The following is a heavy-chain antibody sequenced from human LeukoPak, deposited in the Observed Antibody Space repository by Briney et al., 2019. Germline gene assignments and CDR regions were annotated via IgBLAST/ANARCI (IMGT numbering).Heavy chain of an antibody. D-gene: IGHD6-13*01. V-gene: IGHV4-59*12. CDR3: AREKSSSWYDY. J-gene: IGHJ4*02. Sequence: SETLSLTCTVSGGSISSYYWSWIRQPPGKGLEWIGYIYYSGSTNYNPSLKSRVTISVDTSKNQFSLKLSSVTAADTAVYYCAREKSSSWYDYRGQGTLVTVSS. CDR1: GGSISSYY. CDR2: IYYSGST.